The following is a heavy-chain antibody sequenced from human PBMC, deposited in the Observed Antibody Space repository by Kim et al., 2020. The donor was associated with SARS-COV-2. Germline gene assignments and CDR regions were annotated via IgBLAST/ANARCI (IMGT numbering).Heavy chain of an antibody. Sequence: GGSLRLSCAASGFTFSSYALSWVRQAPGKGLDWVSAISGSGGSTYYADSVQGRFTISRDNSKSTLFLQMYSLGAEDPAIYYSVKGSPAARPYSFDYWCPG. V-gene: IGHV3-23*01. CDR2: ISGSGGST. CDR3: VKGSPAARPYSFDY. J-gene: IGHJ4*02. CDR1: GFTFSSYA. D-gene: IGHD6-25*01.